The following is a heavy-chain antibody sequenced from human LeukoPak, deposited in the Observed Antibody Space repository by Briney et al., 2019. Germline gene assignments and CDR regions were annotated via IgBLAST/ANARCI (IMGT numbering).Heavy chain of an antibody. CDR1: GFPFSSYS. D-gene: IGHD3-22*01. CDR3: ASTEPSYYDRSGQWDAFDI. Sequence: GGSLRLSWAASGFPFSSYSMNWVRQAPGKGLEGGSSISSSSSYIYYADSVKGRFTISRDNAKNSLYLQMNSLRADDTAVYYCASTEPSYYDRSGQWDAFDIWGPGTMVTVSS. CDR2: ISSSSSYI. J-gene: IGHJ3*02. V-gene: IGHV3-21*01.